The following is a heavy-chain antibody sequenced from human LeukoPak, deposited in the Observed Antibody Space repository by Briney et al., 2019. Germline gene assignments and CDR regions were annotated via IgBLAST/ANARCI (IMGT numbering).Heavy chain of an antibody. CDR1: GFTFSNAW. D-gene: IGHD2-15*01. Sequence: GGSLRLSCAASGFTFSNAWMSWVRQAPGKGLEWVGRIKSNTDGGTTDYAAPVKGRFTISRDDSKNTLYLQMNSLKTEDTAVYYRTTDIVVVVAADSPDAFDIWGQGTMVTVSS. CDR3: TTDIVVVVAADSPDAFDI. V-gene: IGHV3-15*01. CDR2: IKSNTDGGTT. J-gene: IGHJ3*02.